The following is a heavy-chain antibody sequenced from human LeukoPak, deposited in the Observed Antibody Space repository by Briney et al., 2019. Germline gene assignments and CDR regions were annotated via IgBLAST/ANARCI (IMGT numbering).Heavy chain of an antibody. Sequence: PGGSLRLSCAASGFTFSSYGMHWVRQAPGKGLEWVAFIRYDGSNKYYADSVKGRFTISRDNSKNTLYLQMNSLRAEDTAVYYCARAERQQLVLGNWFDPWGQGTLVTVSS. CDR1: GFTFSSYG. D-gene: IGHD6-13*01. V-gene: IGHV3-30*02. CDR3: ARAERQQLVLGNWFDP. J-gene: IGHJ5*02. CDR2: IRYDGSNK.